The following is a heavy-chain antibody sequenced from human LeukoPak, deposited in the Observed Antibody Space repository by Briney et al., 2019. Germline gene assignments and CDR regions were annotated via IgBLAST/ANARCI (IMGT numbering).Heavy chain of an antibody. Sequence: PGGSLRLSCAASGFTFSSYAMSWVRQAPGKGLEWVSAISGSGGSTYYADSVKGRFTIPRDNSKNTLYLQMNSLRAEDTAVYYCAKDVGKRYSSGWYYFDYWGQGTLVTVSS. CDR2: ISGSGGST. CDR3: AKDVGKRYSSGWYYFDY. J-gene: IGHJ4*02. CDR1: GFTFSSYA. V-gene: IGHV3-23*01. D-gene: IGHD6-19*01.